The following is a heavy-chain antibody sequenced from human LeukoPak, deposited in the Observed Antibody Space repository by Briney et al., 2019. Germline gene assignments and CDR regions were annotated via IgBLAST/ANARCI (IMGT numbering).Heavy chain of an antibody. CDR1: GGSFSGYY. Sequence: SETLSLTCAVYGGSFSGYYWSWIRQPPGKGLEWIGEINHSGSTNYNPSLKSRVTISVDTSKNQFSLKLTSVTAADTAVYYCARLPLMTTVKEYYYYGMDVWGQGTTVTVSS. CDR3: ARLPLMTTVKEYYYYGMDV. J-gene: IGHJ6*02. D-gene: IGHD4-17*01. CDR2: INHSGST. V-gene: IGHV4-34*01.